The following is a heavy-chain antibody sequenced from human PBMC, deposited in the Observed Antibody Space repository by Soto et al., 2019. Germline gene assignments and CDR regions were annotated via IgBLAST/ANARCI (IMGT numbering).Heavy chain of an antibody. CDR3: ARAYHYDSSGYRYNWFDP. CDR1: GGSISSSVYY. CDR2: IYYSGST. J-gene: IGHJ5*02. Sequence: SETLSLTCTVSGGSISSSVYYWGWIRQPPGKGLEWIGSIYYSGSTYYNPSLKSRVTISVDTSRNQFSLGLSYVTAADAAVYYCARAYHYDSSGYRYNWFDPWGQGTLVTVSS. D-gene: IGHD3-22*01. V-gene: IGHV4-39*01.